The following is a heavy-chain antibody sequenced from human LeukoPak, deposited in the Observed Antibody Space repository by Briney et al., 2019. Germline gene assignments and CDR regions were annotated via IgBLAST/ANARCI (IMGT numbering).Heavy chain of an antibody. CDR1: GFTFSSYS. V-gene: IGHV3-48*04. CDR3: ARGTLFDC. D-gene: IGHD2-2*01. CDR2: ISSSGSTI. Sequence: PGRSLRLSCAASGFTFSSYSMNWVRQAPGKGLEWVSYISSSGSTIYYTDSVKGRFTISRDNAKNSLYLQLDSLRAEDTAVYYCARGTLFDCWGQGTLVTVSS. J-gene: IGHJ4*02.